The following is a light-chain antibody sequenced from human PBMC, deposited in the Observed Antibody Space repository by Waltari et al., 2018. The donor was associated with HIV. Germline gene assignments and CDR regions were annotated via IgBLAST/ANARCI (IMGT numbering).Light chain of an antibody. CDR1: SSNIGAAHH. CDR3: QSYDRSLSAWV. Sequence: QSVLAQPPSVSGAPGQRVTISCTGGSSNIGAAHHVYGYQHLPGTAPKLLIYGNSNRPSGVPNRFSGSKSDTSASLAITGLQAEDEADYYCQSYDRSLSAWVFGGGTRLNVL. CDR2: GNS. J-gene: IGLJ3*02. V-gene: IGLV1-40*01.